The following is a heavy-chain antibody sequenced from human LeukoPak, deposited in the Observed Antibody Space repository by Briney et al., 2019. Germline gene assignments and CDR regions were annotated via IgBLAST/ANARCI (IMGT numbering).Heavy chain of an antibody. CDR3: AKDRAYYYDSSGYYFDY. J-gene: IGHJ4*02. Sequence: GGSLRLSCAASGFTFSSYAMSWVRQAPGKGLEWVSAISGSGGSTYYADSVKGRFTISRDNSKNTLYLQMNSLRAEDTAVYYCAKDRAYYYDSSGYYFDYWGQGALVTVSS. V-gene: IGHV3-23*01. CDR1: GFTFSSYA. D-gene: IGHD3-22*01. CDR2: ISGSGGST.